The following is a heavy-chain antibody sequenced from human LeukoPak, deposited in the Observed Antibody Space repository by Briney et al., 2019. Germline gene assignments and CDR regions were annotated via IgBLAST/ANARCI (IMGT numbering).Heavy chain of an antibody. CDR1: GYTFTGYY. CDR2: INPNSGGT. V-gene: IGHV1-2*04. J-gene: IGHJ5*02. Sequence: ASVKVSCKASGYTFTGYYMHWVRQAPGQGLEWMGWINPNSGGTNYAQEFQGWVTMTRDTSISTAYMELSRLRSDDTAVYYCARMAAAGHGFYNWFDPWGQGTLVTVSS. D-gene: IGHD6-13*01. CDR3: ARMAAAGHGFYNWFDP.